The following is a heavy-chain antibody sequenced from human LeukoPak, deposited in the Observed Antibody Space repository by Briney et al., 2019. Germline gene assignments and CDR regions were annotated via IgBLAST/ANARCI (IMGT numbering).Heavy chain of an antibody. D-gene: IGHD4-23*01. V-gene: IGHV4-30-2*01. CDR2: IYHSGST. Sequence: PSQTLSLTCTVSGGSISSGGYYWSWIRQPPGKGLEWIGYIYHSGSTYYNPSLKSRVTISVGRSKNQFSLKLSSVTAADTAVYYCAREAHGGNSPWGQGTLVTVSS. CDR1: GGSISSGGYY. CDR3: AREAHGGNSP. J-gene: IGHJ5*02.